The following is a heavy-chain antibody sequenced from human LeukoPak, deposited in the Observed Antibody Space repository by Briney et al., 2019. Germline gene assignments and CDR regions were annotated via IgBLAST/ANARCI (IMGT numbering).Heavy chain of an antibody. CDR3: ARPYYYDSRIDP. Sequence: PSETLSLTCTVSGGSISSGDYYWSWIRQPPGKGLEWIAYMYYSGSTYYNPSLRSRVTMSADTSKNQLSLKLSSVTAADTAVYYCARPYYYDSRIDPWGQGILVTVSS. CDR2: MYYSGST. J-gene: IGHJ5*02. V-gene: IGHV4-30-4*01. CDR1: GGSISSGDYY. D-gene: IGHD3-22*01.